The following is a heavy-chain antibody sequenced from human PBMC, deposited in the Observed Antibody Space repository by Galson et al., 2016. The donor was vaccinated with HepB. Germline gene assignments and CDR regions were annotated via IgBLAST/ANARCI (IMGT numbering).Heavy chain of an antibody. CDR2: MSSSRSYT. CDR1: RFTFSDNY. V-gene: IGHV3-11*06. Sequence: SLRLSCAASRFTFSDNYMSWIRQAPGKGLEWVSYMSSSRSYTKYADSVKGRFTISRDNAKNSLYLQMNSLRGEDTAVYYCARSHSSGWETIDAFDIWGQGTMVTVSS. D-gene: IGHD6-19*01. J-gene: IGHJ3*02. CDR3: ARSHSSGWETIDAFDI.